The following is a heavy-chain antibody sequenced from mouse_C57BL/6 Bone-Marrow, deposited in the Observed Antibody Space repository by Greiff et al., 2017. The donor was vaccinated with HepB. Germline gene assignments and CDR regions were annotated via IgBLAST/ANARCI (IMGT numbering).Heavy chain of an antibody. J-gene: IGHJ1*03. CDR3: ARGFYYYGSSYWYFDV. CDR1: GFTFSDYG. Sequence: EVQGVESGGGLVKPGGSLKLSCAASGFTFSDYGMHWVRQAPEKGLEWVAYISSGSSNIYYADTVKGRFTISRDNAKNTLFLQMTSLRSEDTAMYYCARGFYYYGSSYWYFDVWGTGTTVTVSS. D-gene: IGHD1-1*01. CDR2: ISSGSSNI. V-gene: IGHV5-17*01.